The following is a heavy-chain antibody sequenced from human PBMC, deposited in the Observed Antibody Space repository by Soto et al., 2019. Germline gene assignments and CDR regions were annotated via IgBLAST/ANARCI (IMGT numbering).Heavy chain of an antibody. V-gene: IGHV1-69*11. Sequence: QVQLVQSGAEVKKPGSSVKVSCKTSGDSFTNYPISWVRLAPGQGLEWMGTVLPILGTINYAQKFKGRVTLTTDDSAGKAYMELRRLRSEDTAVYYGARDRPLRGFDFWGQGTLVTVSS. CDR1: GDSFTNYP. J-gene: IGHJ4*02. CDR3: ARDRPLRGFDF. CDR2: VLPILGTI.